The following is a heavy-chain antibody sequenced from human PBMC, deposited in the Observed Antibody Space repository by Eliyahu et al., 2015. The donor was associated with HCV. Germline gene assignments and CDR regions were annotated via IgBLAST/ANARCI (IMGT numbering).Heavy chain of an antibody. CDR1: GGSITTXY. J-gene: IGHJ5*02. V-gene: IGHV4-59*01. D-gene: IGHD6-19*01. CDR3: ASGGGGIAVTGTGGWFDP. Sequence: QVQLQESGPGLVKPSETLSLTCTVSGGSITTXYWSWIRQPPGKGLEWIGYIHYSGSTNYNPSLKSRVIISLDTSKNQFSLNLTSVTAADTAIYYCASGGGGIAVTGTGGWFDPWGQGTLVTVSS. CDR2: IHYSGST.